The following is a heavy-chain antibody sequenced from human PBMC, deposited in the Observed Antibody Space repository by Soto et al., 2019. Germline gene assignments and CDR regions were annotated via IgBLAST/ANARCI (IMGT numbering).Heavy chain of an antibody. CDR3: ARDQGYCSGGSCYVAGY. D-gene: IGHD2-15*01. J-gene: IGHJ4*02. CDR1: GFTFSTYW. V-gene: IGHV3-74*01. CDR2: INSDRSTT. Sequence: GGSLRLSCAASGFTFSTYWMHWVRQAPGKGLVWVSRINSDRSTTDYADSVRGRFTLSRDNAKNTLYLQMNSLRAEDTAVYYCARDQGYCSGGSCYVAGYWGQGT.